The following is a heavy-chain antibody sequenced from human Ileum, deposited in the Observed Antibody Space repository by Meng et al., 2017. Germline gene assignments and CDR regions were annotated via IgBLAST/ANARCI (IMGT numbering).Heavy chain of an antibody. CDR3: ARGIGDIRVGFDY. CDR1: GDSISSGNW. J-gene: IGHJ4*02. Sequence: QLQELGPGRVKPSGTLSLTCAVSGDSISSGNWWNWVRQSPGKGLEWIGEIFHGGTTNYNPSLKNRVTLLMDKSKNQFSLQLTSVTAADTAVFYCARGIGDIRVGFDYWGQGILVTVSS. D-gene: IGHD5-12*01. V-gene: IGHV4-4*02. CDR2: IFHGGTT.